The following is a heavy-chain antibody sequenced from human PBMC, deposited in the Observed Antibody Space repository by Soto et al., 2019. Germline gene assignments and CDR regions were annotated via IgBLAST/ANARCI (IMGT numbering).Heavy chain of an antibody. CDR3: ARHVPSDYVEADWFDP. CDR2: IYYSGST. J-gene: IGHJ5*02. CDR1: GGSISSSSYY. V-gene: IGHV4-39*01. Sequence: QLQLQESGPGLVKPSETLSLTCTVSGGSISSSSYYWGWIRKPPGKGLEWIGSIYYSGSTYYNPSLKSRVSLSVDTAKNQFALKLSSVTAADAAVYYGARHVPSDYVEADWFDPWGQGTLVTVSS. D-gene: IGHD4-17*01.